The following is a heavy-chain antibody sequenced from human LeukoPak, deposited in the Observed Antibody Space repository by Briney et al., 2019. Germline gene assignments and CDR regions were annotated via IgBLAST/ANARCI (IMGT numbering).Heavy chain of an antibody. D-gene: IGHD7-27*01. V-gene: IGHV3-7*03. CDR1: GLTFKNSW. CDR2: LNQDGGEK. Sequence: GGFLRLSCAVFGLTFKNSWMTWVRQAPGKGLEWVATLNQDGGEKYYVDSVKGRFTISRDNAKNSLYLQMNSLRADDTAAYYCARGHWGLDPWGQGTLVIVSS. J-gene: IGHJ5*02. CDR3: ARGHWGLDP.